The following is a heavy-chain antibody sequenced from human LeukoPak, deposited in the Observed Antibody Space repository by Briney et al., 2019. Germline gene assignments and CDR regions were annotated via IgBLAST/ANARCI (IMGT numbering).Heavy chain of an antibody. CDR2: ISAYNGNT. CDR3: ARGLLWFGEWHNDAFDI. J-gene: IGHJ3*02. D-gene: IGHD3-10*01. V-gene: IGHV1-18*01. CDR1: GGTFSSYA. Sequence: GASMKVSCKASGGTFSSYAISWVRQAPGQGLEWMGWISAYNGNTNYAQKLQGRVTMTTDTSTSTAYMELRSLRSDDTAVYYCARGLLWFGEWHNDAFDIWGQGTMVTVSS.